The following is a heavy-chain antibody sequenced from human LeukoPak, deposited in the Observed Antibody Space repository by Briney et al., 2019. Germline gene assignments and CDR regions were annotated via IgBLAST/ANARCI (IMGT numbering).Heavy chain of an antibody. V-gene: IGHV4-59*08. J-gene: IGHJ4*02. CDR3: ARHGYSSSWYVHFDY. Sequence: KTSETLSLTCTVSGGSISSYHWSWIRQPPGKGLEWIGYIYYSGSTNYNPSLKSRVTISVDTSKNQFSLKLSSVTAADTAVYYCARHGYSSSWYVHFDYWGQGTLVTVSS. D-gene: IGHD6-13*01. CDR1: GGSISSYH. CDR2: IYYSGST.